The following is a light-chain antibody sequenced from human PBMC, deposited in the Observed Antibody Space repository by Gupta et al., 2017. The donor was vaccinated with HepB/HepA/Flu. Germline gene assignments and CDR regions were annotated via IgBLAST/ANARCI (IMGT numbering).Light chain of an antibody. CDR3: QQHNSYLIT. V-gene: IGKV1-9*01. J-gene: IGKJ5*01. Sequence: DIQLTQSPSFLSASVGDRVTITCRASQDISTYLTWYQQKPGKAPKLLMYDASNLERGVPSRFSGSGSGTDFTLTISSLEPEDTATYYCQQHNSYLITFGHGTRVEIK. CDR1: QDISTY. CDR2: DAS.